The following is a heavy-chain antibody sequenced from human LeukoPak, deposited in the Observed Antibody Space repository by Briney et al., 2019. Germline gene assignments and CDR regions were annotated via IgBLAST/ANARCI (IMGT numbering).Heavy chain of an antibody. CDR1: GYAFTGYY. J-gene: IGHJ5*02. V-gene: IGHV1-2*02. CDR2: INPNSGGT. CDR3: ARAGQGVVPAATLTYNWFDP. Sequence: ASVKVSCKASGYAFTGYYMHWVRQAPGQGLEWMGWINPNSGGTNYAQKFQGRVTMTRDTSISTAYMELSRLRSDDTAMYYCARAGQGVVPAATLTYNWFDPWGQGTLVTVS. D-gene: IGHD2-2*01.